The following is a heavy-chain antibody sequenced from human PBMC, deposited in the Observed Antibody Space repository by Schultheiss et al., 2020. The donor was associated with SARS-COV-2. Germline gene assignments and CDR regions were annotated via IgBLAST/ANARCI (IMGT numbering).Heavy chain of an antibody. CDR1: GFTFSSYA. D-gene: IGHD6-19*01. CDR3: ARVAYSSGWYLGYYYGMDV. J-gene: IGHJ6*02. Sequence: GESLKISCAASGFTFSSYAMHWVRHAPGKGLEWVAVISYDGSNKYYADSVKGRFTISRDNSKNTLYLQMNSLRAEDTAVYYCARVAYSSGWYLGYYYGMDVWGQGTTVTVSS. CDR2: ISYDGSNK. V-gene: IGHV3-30-3*01.